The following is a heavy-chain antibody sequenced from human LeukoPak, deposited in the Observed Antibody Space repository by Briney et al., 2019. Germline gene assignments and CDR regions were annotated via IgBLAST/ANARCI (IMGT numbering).Heavy chain of an antibody. CDR1: GFTFSSYS. CDR2: ISSSSSTI. D-gene: IGHD4-23*01. CDR3: ATRPLYGGNFDAFDI. V-gene: IGHV3-48*04. J-gene: IGHJ3*02. Sequence: GGSLRLSCAASGFTFSSYSMNWVRQAPGKGLEWVSYISSSSSTIYYADSVKGRFTISRDNAKNSLYLQMNSLRAEDTAVYYCATRPLYGGNFDAFDIWGQGTMVTLSS.